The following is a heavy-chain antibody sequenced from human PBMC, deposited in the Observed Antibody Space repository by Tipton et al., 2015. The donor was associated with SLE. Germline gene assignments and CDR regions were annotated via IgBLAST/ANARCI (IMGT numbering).Heavy chain of an antibody. D-gene: IGHD4-11*01. Sequence: QLVQSGAEVKKPGESLKISCKDSGYSFTSYWIGWVRQMPGKGLEWMGIIYPGDSDTRYSPSFQGQVTISADKSISTAYLQWSSLKASDTAMYYCARHTYSNYLDYYYYMDVWGKGTTVTVSS. V-gene: IGHV5-51*01. CDR2: IYPGDSDT. CDR3: ARHTYSNYLDYYYYMDV. J-gene: IGHJ6*03. CDR1: GYSFTSYW.